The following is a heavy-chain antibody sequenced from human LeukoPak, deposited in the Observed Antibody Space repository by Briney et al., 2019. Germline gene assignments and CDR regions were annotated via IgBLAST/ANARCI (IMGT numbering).Heavy chain of an antibody. J-gene: IGHJ5*02. CDR1: GGSISPYY. D-gene: IGHD4-17*01. V-gene: IGHV4-4*07. Sequence: PSETLSLTCTVSGGSISPYYWSFIRQPAGKGLEWIGRISTSGSSKYNPSLESRVTMSVDTSKNQFSLKVTSVTAADTAVYYCARGAYYGNWFDPWGQGTLVTVSS. CDR2: ISTSGSS. CDR3: ARGAYYGNWFDP.